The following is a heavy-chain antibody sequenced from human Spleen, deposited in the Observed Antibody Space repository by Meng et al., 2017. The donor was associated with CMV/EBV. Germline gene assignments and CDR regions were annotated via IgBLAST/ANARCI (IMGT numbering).Heavy chain of an antibody. CDR3: ARAVQISGDIYLDS. CDR1: GFTFHNYW. Sequence: GESLKISCAASGFTFHNYWMHWVRQAPGKGLVWVSRIDQYGDTMNYADSVKGRFTISRDNAKNTLYLQMSSLRAGDTAVYYCARAVQISGDIYLDSWGQGTLVTVSS. D-gene: IGHD3-10*01. V-gene: IGHV3-74*01. J-gene: IGHJ4*02. CDR2: IDQYGDTM.